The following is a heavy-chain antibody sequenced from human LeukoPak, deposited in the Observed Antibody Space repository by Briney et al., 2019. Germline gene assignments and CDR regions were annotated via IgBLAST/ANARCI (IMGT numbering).Heavy chain of an antibody. CDR2: IFSSSTYI. J-gene: IGHJ4*02. CDR1: GFAFNTYS. V-gene: IGHV3-21*03. D-gene: IGHD2/OR15-2a*01. CDR3: ARDFYDGFALDY. Sequence: KAGGSLRLSCAASGFAFNTYSMNWVRQAPGKGLEWVSFIFSSSTYIYYTDSVKGRFTISRDNARNSLYLQMDNLRAEDTGVYYCARDFYDGFALDYWGQGILVTVSS.